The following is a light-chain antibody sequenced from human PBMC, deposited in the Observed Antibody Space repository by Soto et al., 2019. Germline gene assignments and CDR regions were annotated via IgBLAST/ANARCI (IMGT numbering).Light chain of an antibody. Sequence: EIVLTQSPVTLSLSPGERATLSCRASESVNSAYLAWYQHRPAQAPRLLIYGASSRATGVPDRFSGSGSGTEFTLTSTRLEPADFALYYCQQYGYSPWTFGLGTKVEIK. J-gene: IGKJ1*01. V-gene: IGKV3-20*01. CDR1: ESVNSAY. CDR3: QQYGYSPWT. CDR2: GAS.